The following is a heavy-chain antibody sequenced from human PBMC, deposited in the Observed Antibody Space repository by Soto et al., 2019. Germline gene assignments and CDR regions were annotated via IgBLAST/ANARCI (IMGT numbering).Heavy chain of an antibody. CDR1: GFTFSSYA. Sequence: GGSLRLSCAASGFTFSSYAMSWVRQAPGKGLEWVSAISGSGGSTYYADSVKGRFTISRDNSKNTLYLQMNSLRAEDTAVYYCAKDSVRGPAAPLSYYYYGMDVWGQGTTVTVSS. D-gene: IGHD2-2*01. V-gene: IGHV3-23*01. CDR2: ISGSGGST. J-gene: IGHJ6*02. CDR3: AKDSVRGPAAPLSYYYYGMDV.